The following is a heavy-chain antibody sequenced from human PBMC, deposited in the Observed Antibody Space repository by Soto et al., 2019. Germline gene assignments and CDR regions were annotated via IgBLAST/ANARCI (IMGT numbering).Heavy chain of an antibody. Sequence: EVQLVDSGGALVQPGESLRLSCAASGFTFSDYLMTWVRKAPGKGLEWVATIKQDGNEKYYVDSVKGRFTISRDNAKNSLYLQLNALRAEVTAVYYCVIGHWLGKWGQGTLVTVSS. CDR2: IKQDGNEK. D-gene: IGHD6-19*01. CDR1: GFTFSDYL. J-gene: IGHJ4*02. V-gene: IGHV3-7*01. CDR3: VIGHWLGK.